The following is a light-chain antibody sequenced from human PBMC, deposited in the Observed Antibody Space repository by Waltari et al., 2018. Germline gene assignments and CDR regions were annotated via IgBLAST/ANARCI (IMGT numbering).Light chain of an antibody. CDR3: AAWDDSLSGRV. CDR1: RSNIGSNY. J-gene: IGLJ3*02. V-gene: IGLV1-47*01. Sequence: QSVLTQPPSASGTPGQRVTISCSGRRSNIGSNYVYWYQQLPGTAPKLLIYRNNQRPSGFPDRFSGSKSGTSASLAISGLRSEDEADYYCAAWDDSLSGRVFGGGTKVTVL. CDR2: RNN.